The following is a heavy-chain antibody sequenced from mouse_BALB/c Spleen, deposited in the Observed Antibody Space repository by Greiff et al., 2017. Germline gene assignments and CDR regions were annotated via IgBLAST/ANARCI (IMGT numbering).Heavy chain of an antibody. V-gene: IGHV5-17*02. CDR1: GFTFSSYA. CDR2: ISSGSSTI. Sequence: EVQGVESGGGLVKPGGSLKLSCAASGFTFSSYAMSWVRQSPEKRLEWVAEISSGSSTIYYADTVKGRFTISRDNPKNTLFLQMTSLRSEDTAMYCCAGPDWYFDVWGAGTTVTVSS. J-gene: IGHJ1*01. CDR3: AGPDWYFDV.